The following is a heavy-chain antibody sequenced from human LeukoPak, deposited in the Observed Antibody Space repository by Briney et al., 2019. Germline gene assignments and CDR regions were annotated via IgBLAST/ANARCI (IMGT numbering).Heavy chain of an antibody. CDR1: GVTVSNNY. Sequence: PGGSLRLSCAASGVTVSNNYMSWVRQAPGKGLEWVTVIYSGDNTYYADSVKGRFIISRDNSKNTVYLQMNSLRAEDTAVYYCARKHHDAFDIWGQGTMVTVSS. CDR2: IYSGDNT. J-gene: IGHJ3*02. V-gene: IGHV3-53*01. D-gene: IGHD2-21*01. CDR3: ARKHHDAFDI.